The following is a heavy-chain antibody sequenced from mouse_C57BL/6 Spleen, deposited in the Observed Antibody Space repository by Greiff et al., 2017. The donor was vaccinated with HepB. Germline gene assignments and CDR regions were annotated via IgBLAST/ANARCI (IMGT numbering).Heavy chain of an antibody. V-gene: IGHV1-80*01. J-gene: IGHJ2*01. Sequence: QVQLQQSGAELVKPGASVKISCKASGYAFSSYWMNWVKQRPGKGLEWIGQIYPGDGDTNYNGKFKGKATLTADKSSSTAYMQLRSLTSEDSAVYFCARGDGYDEGDFDYWGQGTTLTVSS. CDR2: IYPGDGDT. CDR1: GYAFSSYW. CDR3: ARGDGYDEGDFDY. D-gene: IGHD2-2*01.